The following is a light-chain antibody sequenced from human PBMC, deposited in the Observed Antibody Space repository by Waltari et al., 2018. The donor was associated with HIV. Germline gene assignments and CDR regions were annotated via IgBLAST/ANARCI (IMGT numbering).Light chain of an antibody. V-gene: IGLV3-1*01. J-gene: IGLJ2*01. CDR1: KLGDKY. CDR3: AAWDDSLSGHVV. CDR2: QDT. Sequence: SYKLTQPPSLSVSPGQRASITCSGPKLGDKYTSWCHKRPGQSPVLVIFQDTKRPSGIPGRFPCSKSGTSASLAITGLRSEDEADYYCAAWDDSLSGHVVFGGGTKLTVL.